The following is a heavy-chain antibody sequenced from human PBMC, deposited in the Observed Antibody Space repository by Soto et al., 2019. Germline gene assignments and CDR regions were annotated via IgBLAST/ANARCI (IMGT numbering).Heavy chain of an antibody. J-gene: IGHJ4*02. CDR1: GYTFTTYG. V-gene: IGHV1-18*01. D-gene: IGHD3-16*01. Sequence: QVQLVQSGGEVKKPGASVKVSCKTSGYTFTTYGISWVRQAPGQGLEWVGWISAYSGKTHYAQKFQGKVTMTTDTSTNTAYLELRSLRSDDTAVYYCARDPYLGDLQYWGQGTLVTVSS. CDR2: ISAYSGKT. CDR3: ARDPYLGDLQY.